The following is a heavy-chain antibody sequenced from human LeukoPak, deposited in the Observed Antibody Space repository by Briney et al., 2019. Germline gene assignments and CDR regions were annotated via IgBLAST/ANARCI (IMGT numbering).Heavy chain of an antibody. CDR1: GFTFSSYS. Sequence: GSLTLSCAASGFTFSSYSMNWIRQPPGKGLEWIGEINHSGSTNYNPSLKSRVTISVDTSKNQFSLKLSSVTAADTAVYYCARGRGYYDSSGYLPGWFDPWGQGTLVTVSS. V-gene: IGHV4-34*01. J-gene: IGHJ5*02. CDR2: INHSGST. D-gene: IGHD3-22*01. CDR3: ARGRGYYDSSGYLPGWFDP.